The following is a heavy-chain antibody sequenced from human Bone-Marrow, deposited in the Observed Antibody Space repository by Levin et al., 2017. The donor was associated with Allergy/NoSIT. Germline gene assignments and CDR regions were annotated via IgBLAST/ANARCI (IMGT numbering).Heavy chain of an antibody. D-gene: IGHD5-24*01. CDR1: GYTFTSYY. Sequence: GESLKISCKASGYTFTSYYMHWVRQAPGQGLEWMGIINPSGGSTSYAQKFQGRVTTTRDTSTSTVYMELSSLRSEDTAVYYCARDRQERAAIYQCWFDPWGQGTLVTVSS. CDR3: ARDRQERAAIYQCWFDP. J-gene: IGHJ5*02. V-gene: IGHV1-46*01. CDR2: INPSGGST.